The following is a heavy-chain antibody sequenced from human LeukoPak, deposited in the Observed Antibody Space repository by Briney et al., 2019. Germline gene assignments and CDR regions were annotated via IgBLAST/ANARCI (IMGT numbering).Heavy chain of an antibody. V-gene: IGHV4-39*07. D-gene: IGHD3-10*01. CDR1: GGSISSSSYY. CDR3: ARLKSQYYYGSGSYYNVPSPNDYYYYYYMDV. CDR2: IYYSGST. Sequence: SETLSLTCTVSGGSISSSSYYWGWIRQPPGKGLEWIGSIYYSGSTYYDPSLKSRVTISVDTSKNQFSLKLSSVTAADTAVYYCARLKSQYYYGSGSYYNVPSPNDYYYYYYMDVWGKGTTVTVSS. J-gene: IGHJ6*03.